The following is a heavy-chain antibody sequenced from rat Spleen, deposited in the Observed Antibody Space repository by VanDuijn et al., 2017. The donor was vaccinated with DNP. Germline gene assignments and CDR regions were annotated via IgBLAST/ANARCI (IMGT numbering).Heavy chain of an antibody. Sequence: EVQLQESGPGLVKPSQSLSLICSVTGYSITSSYRWSWIRKFPGNKLEWIGHISYSGRTTYNPSLKSRISITRDTSKNQFFLQLNSVSTEDTATYYCARWKIGPHYFDYWGQGGMVTVSS. CDR2: ISYSGRT. CDR1: GYSITSSY. J-gene: IGHJ2*01. CDR3: ARWKIGPHYFDY. D-gene: IGHD1-5*01. V-gene: IGHV3-1*01.